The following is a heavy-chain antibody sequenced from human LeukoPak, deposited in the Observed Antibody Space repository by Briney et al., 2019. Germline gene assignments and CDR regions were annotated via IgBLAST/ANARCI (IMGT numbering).Heavy chain of an antibody. CDR1: GGSISSYY. CDR3: ARRYYYGSGSYYDY. J-gene: IGHJ4*02. Sequence: SETLSLTCTVSGGSISSYYWSWIRQPPGKGLEWIGYIYYSGSTNYNPSLKSRVTISVDTSKNQFSLKLNSVTAADTAVYYCARRYYYGSGSYYDYWGQGTLVTVSS. V-gene: IGHV4-59*08. CDR2: IYYSGST. D-gene: IGHD3-10*01.